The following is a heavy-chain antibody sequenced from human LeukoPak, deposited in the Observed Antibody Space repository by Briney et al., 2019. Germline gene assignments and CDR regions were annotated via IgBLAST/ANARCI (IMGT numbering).Heavy chain of an antibody. V-gene: IGHV3-73*01. CDR1: GFTFSGSA. D-gene: IGHD6-19*01. Sequence: PGGSLRLSCAASGFTFSGSAMHWVRQASGKGLEWVGRIRSKANSYATAYAATVRGRYTISRDDSKNTAYLQMNSLKTEDTAVYYCTRRQWLERGYYYYYMDVWGKGTAVTVSS. CDR2: IRSKANSYAT. CDR3: TRRQWLERGYYYYYMDV. J-gene: IGHJ6*03.